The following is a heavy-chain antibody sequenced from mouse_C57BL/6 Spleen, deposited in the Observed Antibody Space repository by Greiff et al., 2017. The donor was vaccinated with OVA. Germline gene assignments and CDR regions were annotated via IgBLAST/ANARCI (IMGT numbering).Heavy chain of an antibody. CDR1: GYTFSSYG. CDR2: ISSGGSYT. V-gene: IGHV5-6*01. Sequence: EVQGVESGGDLVKPGGSLKLSCAASGYTFSSYGMPWVRQTPDQRLEWVATISSGGSYTYYPDSVKGRFTITRDNAKNTLYLQMSRLKSEDTAMYYCERRGGYDGMAYWGQGTLVTVSA. CDR3: ERRGGYDGMAY. D-gene: IGHD2-2*01. J-gene: IGHJ3*01.